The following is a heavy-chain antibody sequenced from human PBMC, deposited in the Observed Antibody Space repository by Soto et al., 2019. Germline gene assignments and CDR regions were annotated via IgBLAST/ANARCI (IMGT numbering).Heavy chain of an antibody. Sequence: PGGSLRLSCAASGFTFSNFAMTWVRQAPGKGLEWVSTISGNGAGTYYVDSVEGRFTISRDNSKSALHLQMNALKAEDTAVYYCAKSPPPFCTGETCYCPWGQGTLVTVPS. D-gene: IGHD2-15*01. V-gene: IGHV3-23*01. CDR1: GFTFSNFA. CDR3: AKSPPPFCTGETCYCP. CDR2: ISGNGAGT. J-gene: IGHJ5*02.